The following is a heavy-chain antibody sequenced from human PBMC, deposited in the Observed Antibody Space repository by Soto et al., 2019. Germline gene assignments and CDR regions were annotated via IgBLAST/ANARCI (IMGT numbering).Heavy chain of an antibody. CDR1: GFTFSSYG. J-gene: IGHJ1*01. D-gene: IGHD3-16*01. V-gene: IGHV3-33*03. Sequence: QVQLVESGGGVVQPGRSLRLSCAASGFTFSSYGMHWVHQAPGKGLEWVAVIWHDGSQKYYGRSVKGRFTISRDNSKNTLYLQMNSLRADDTAMYYCAFKGEEYFQNWGQGTLVIVSS. CDR2: IWHDGSQK. CDR3: AFKGEEYFQN.